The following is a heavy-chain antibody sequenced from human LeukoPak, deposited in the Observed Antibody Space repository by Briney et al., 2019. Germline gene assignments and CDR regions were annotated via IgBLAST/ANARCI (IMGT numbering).Heavy chain of an antibody. CDR3: ARGTGIQLWLLVGLRTEYFDY. J-gene: IGHJ4*02. V-gene: IGHV4-34*01. Sequence: PSETLSLTCAVYGGSFSGYYWSWIRQPPGKGLEWIGEINHSGSTNYNPSLKSRVTISVDTSKNQFSLKLSSVTAADTAVYYCARGTGIQLWLLVGLRTEYFDYWGQGTLVTVSS. CDR2: INHSGST. CDR1: GGSFSGYY. D-gene: IGHD5-18*01.